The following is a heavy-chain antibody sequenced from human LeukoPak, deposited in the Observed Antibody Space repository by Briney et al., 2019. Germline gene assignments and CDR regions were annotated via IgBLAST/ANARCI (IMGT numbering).Heavy chain of an antibody. CDR1: GYTFTGYY. Sequence: ASVKVSCKASGYTFTGYYMHWVRQAPGQGLEWMGWINPNSGGTNYAQKFQGRVTMTRDTSISTAYMELSRLRSDGTAVYYCATLSPVWGSYRPPNDYWGQGTLVTVSS. V-gene: IGHV1-2*02. J-gene: IGHJ4*02. CDR2: INPNSGGT. D-gene: IGHD3-16*02. CDR3: ATLSPVWGSYRPPNDY.